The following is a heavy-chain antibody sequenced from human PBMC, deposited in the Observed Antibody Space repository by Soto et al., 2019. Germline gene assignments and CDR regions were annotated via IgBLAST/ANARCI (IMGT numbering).Heavy chain of an antibody. J-gene: IGHJ4*02. CDR3: ARDPAPIGWYDY. CDR1: GFTFRDYW. Sequence: QPGGSLRLSCAASGFTFRDYWMHWVRQVPGKGLVWVSRINSDGSSTLYADSVKGRFTISRDNAKNTLYLHMNSLRAEDTAVYYCARDPAPIGWYDYWGQGTLVTVSS. D-gene: IGHD6-19*01. CDR2: INSDGSST. V-gene: IGHV3-74*01.